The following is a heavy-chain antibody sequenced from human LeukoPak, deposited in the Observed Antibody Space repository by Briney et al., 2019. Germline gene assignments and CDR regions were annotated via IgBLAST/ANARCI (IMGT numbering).Heavy chain of an antibody. CDR1: GFTVSSNY. J-gene: IGHJ4*02. CDR3: AGVKDYGDYGFDY. D-gene: IGHD4-17*01. Sequence: PGGSLRLSCAASGFTVSSNYMSWVRQAPGKGLEWVSVIYSGGSTYYADSVKGRFTISRDNSKNTLYLQMNSLRAEDTAVYYCAGVKDYGDYGFDYWGQGTLVTVSS. V-gene: IGHV3-53*01. CDR2: IYSGGST.